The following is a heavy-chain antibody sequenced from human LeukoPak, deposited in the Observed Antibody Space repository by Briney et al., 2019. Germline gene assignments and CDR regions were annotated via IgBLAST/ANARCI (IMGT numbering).Heavy chain of an antibody. CDR3: ARWGGDKEYYFDY. Sequence: SGGSLRLSCAASGFTFSSYWMTWVRQAPGKGLEWVANIKQDGSEKYYVDSVKGRFTVSRDNAKNSLYLQMNSLRTEDTAVYYCARWGGDKEYYFDYWGQGTLVTVSS. CDR2: IKQDGSEK. V-gene: IGHV3-7*01. D-gene: IGHD3-10*01. J-gene: IGHJ4*02. CDR1: GFTFSSYW.